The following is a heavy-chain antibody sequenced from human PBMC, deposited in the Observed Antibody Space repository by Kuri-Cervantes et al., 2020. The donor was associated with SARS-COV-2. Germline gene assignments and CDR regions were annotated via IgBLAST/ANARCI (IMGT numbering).Heavy chain of an antibody. CDR3: ARDSGWGAVAGTSGLVY. D-gene: IGHD6-19*01. J-gene: IGHJ4*02. V-gene: IGHV1-69*13. CDR2: IIPIFGTA. Sequence: SVKVSCKASGGTFSSYAISWVRQAPGQGLEWMGGIIPIFGTANYAQKFQGRVTITADESTSTAYMELSSLRSEDTAVYYCARDSGWGAVAGTSGLVYWAQGTLVTVSS. CDR1: GGTFSSYA.